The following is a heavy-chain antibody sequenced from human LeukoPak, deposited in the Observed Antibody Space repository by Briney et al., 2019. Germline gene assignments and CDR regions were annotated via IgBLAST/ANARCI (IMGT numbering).Heavy chain of an antibody. CDR3: ARDPYSGSYWNFDY. CDR2: IIPIFGTA. V-gene: IGHV1-69*13. D-gene: IGHD1-26*01. CDR1: GGTFSIYA. Sequence: GASVTVSFKASGGTFSIYAISWVRQAPGQGLEWMGGIIPIFGTANYAQKFQGRVTITADESTSTAYMELSSLRSEDTAVYYCARDPYSGSYWNFDYWGQGTLVTGSS. J-gene: IGHJ4*02.